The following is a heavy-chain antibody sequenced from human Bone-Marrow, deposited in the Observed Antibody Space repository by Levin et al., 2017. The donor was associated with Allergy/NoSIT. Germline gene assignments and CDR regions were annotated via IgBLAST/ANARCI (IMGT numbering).Heavy chain of an antibody. V-gene: IGHV3-49*03. Sequence: GESLKISCSTSGFTFGDYAVSWFRQAPGKGLEWIGFIRNRAYGATTEYAASAQGRFSISRDDSKNIAYLELNTLETEDTAVYYCTRDQGGDYWGQGTLVTVSS. CDR2: IRNRAYGATT. CDR1: GFTFGDYA. CDR3: TRDQGGDY. J-gene: IGHJ4*02. D-gene: IGHD3-16*01.